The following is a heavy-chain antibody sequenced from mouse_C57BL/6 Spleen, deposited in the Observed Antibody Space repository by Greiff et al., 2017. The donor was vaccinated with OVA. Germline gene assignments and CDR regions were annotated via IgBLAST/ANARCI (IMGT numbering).Heavy chain of an antibody. Sequence: VQLQQSGPELVKPGASVKISCKASGYTFTDYYMNWVKQSHGKSLEWIGDINPNNGGTSYNQKFKGKATLTVDKSSSTAYMELRSLTSEDSAVYYCALTTVVESDFDYWGQGTTLTVSS. CDR2: INPNNGGT. CDR1: GYTFTDYY. CDR3: ALTTVVESDFDY. J-gene: IGHJ2*01. D-gene: IGHD1-1*01. V-gene: IGHV1-26*01.